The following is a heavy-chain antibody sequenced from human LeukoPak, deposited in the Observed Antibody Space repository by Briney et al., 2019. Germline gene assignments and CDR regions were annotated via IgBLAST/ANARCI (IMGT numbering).Heavy chain of an antibody. Sequence: ASVKVSCKASGYTFTSYGISWVRQAPGQGLEWMGWISAYNGNTNYAQKLQGRVTMTTDTSTSTAYMELRSLRSNDTAVYYCAREGRYFDWLLVDYWGQGTLVTVSS. V-gene: IGHV1-18*01. J-gene: IGHJ4*02. CDR1: GYTFTSYG. CDR3: AREGRYFDWLLVDY. D-gene: IGHD3-9*01. CDR2: ISAYNGNT.